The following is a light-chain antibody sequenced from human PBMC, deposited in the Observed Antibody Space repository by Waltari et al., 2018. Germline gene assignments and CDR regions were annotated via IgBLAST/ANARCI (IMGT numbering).Light chain of an antibody. CDR3: QQSYSTPRT. V-gene: IGKV1-39*01. CDR2: AAS. CDR1: QSISSY. J-gene: IGKJ1*01. Sequence: DIQMTQSPSSLSASVGDRVTITCRASQSISSYLNWYQQKPGQAPKLLIYAASSLQSGVPSRFSGSGSGTDFTLTISSLQPEVFATYYCQQSYSTPRTFGQGTKVEIK.